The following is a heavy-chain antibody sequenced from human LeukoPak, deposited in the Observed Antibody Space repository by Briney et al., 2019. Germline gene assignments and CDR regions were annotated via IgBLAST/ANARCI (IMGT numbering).Heavy chain of an antibody. V-gene: IGHV1-24*01. J-gene: IGHJ4*02. CDR2: FDPEDGET. D-gene: IGHD3-10*02. CDR3: ATEALFGELLSDY. CDR1: GYTLTELS. Sequence: ALVKVSCKVSGYTLTELSMHWVRQAPGKGLEWMGGFDPEDGETIYAQKFQGRVTMAEDTSTDTAYMELSSLRSEDTAVYYCATEALFGELLSDYWGQGTLVTVSS.